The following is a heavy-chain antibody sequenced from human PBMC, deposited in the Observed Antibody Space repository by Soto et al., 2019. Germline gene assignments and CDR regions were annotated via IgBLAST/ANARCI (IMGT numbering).Heavy chain of an antibody. V-gene: IGHV3-49*04. CDR1: GFTFGDYA. CDR2: IRSKAYGGTT. Sequence: GGSLRLSCTASGFTFGDYAMSWVRQAPGKGLEWVGFIRSKAYGGTTEYAASVKGRFTISRDDSKSIAYLQMNSLKTEDTAVYYCTRGSSRSYYNYYYGMDVWGQGTTVTVS. CDR3: TRGSSRSYYNYYYGMDV. D-gene: IGHD1-26*01. J-gene: IGHJ6*02.